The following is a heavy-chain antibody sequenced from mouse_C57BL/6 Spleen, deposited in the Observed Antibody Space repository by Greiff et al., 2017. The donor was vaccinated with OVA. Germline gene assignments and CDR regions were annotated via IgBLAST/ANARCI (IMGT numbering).Heavy chain of an antibody. CDR3: ARAYYGSSWGGYFDV. Sequence: EVQGVESGGGLVKPGGSLKLSCAASGFTFSSYAMSWVRQTPEKRLEWVATISDGGSYTYYPDNVKGRFTISRDNAKNNLYLQMSHLKSEDTAMYYCARAYYGSSWGGYFDVWGTGTTVTVSS. J-gene: IGHJ1*03. CDR1: GFTFSSYA. V-gene: IGHV5-4*01. CDR2: ISDGGSYT. D-gene: IGHD1-1*01.